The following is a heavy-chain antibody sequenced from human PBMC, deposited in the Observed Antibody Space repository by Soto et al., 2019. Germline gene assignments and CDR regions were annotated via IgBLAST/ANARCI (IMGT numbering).Heavy chain of an antibody. CDR2: MYHSGSS. J-gene: IGHJ4*02. CDR3: ARVLWTATVTVFDN. V-gene: IGHV4-61*01. Sequence: QVQLQESGPGLVKPSETLSLTCIVSGGSVSSGSYYWSWIRQPPGKGLEWIGFMYHSGSSNYNPSLKSRVTMSLDTSKNQFSLKVSSVTAADTAVYFCARVLWTATVTVFDNWGQGTLVTVAS. CDR1: GGSVSSGSYY. D-gene: IGHD1-26*01.